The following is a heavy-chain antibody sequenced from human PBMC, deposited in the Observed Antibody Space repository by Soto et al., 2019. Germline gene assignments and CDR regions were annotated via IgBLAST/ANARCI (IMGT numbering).Heavy chain of an antibody. V-gene: IGHV1-69*01. CDR3: ARGGRELVSWSMGHDY. J-gene: IGHJ4*02. D-gene: IGHD6-6*01. Sequence: QVQLVQSGAEVKKPGSSVKVSCKASGGTFSSYAISWVRQAPGQGLEWMGGIIPIFGTANYAQKFQGRVTITADESTSTAYMELSSLRSEDTAVYYRARGGRELVSWSMGHDYWGQGTLVTVSS. CDR1: GGTFSSYA. CDR2: IIPIFGTA.